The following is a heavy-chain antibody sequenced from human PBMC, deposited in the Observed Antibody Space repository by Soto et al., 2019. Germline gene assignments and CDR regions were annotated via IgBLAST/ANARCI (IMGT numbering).Heavy chain of an antibody. Sequence: QVQLVQSGAEVKRPGSSVKVSCKASGGSFSNFVISWVRQAPGQGLEWMGGIIPNFGTTNYAQKFQGKVTITADETTRTACVEVSALTSEDTAVYYRARDVGGEATIRYCGQGTLVTVSS. J-gene: IGHJ4*02. CDR3: ARDVGGEATIRY. CDR1: GGSFSNFV. V-gene: IGHV1-69*01. CDR2: IIPNFGTT. D-gene: IGHD5-12*01.